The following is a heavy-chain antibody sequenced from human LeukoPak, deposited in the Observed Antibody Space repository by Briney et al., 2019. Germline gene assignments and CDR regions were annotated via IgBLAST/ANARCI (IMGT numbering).Heavy chain of an antibody. CDR2: IYHSGST. CDR1: GGSIIGYY. J-gene: IGHJ4*02. CDR3: ARSRVWSDYWGYFDY. D-gene: IGHD3-3*01. V-gene: IGHV4-59*01. Sequence: PSETLSLTCTVSGGSIIGYYWNWIRQPPGKGLDWIGYIYHSGSTNYNPSLKSRVTISVDTSKTQISLKLRAATAADTAVYYCARSRVWSDYWGYFDYWGQGTLVTVSS.